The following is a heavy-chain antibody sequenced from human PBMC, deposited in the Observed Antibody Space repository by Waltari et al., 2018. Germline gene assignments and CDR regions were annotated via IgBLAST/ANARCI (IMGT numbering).Heavy chain of an antibody. V-gene: IGHV4-38-2*01. CDR3: ARLKGWGDCPDY. D-gene: IGHD2-21*01. CDR2: IYHSGST. CDR1: GYSISSGYY. J-gene: IGHJ4*02. Sequence: QVQLQESGPGLVKPSETLSLTCAVSGYSISSGYYWGWIRQPPGKGLEWIGSIYHSGSTYYSPSLKSRVTISVDTSKNQFSLKLSSVTAADTAVYYCARLKGWGDCPDYWGQGTLVTVSS.